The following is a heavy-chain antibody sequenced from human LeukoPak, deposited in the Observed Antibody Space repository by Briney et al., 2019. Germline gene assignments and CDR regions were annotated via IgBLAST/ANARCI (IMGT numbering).Heavy chain of an antibody. CDR1: GFTFGSYW. J-gene: IGHJ3*02. Sequence: GGSMRLSCAASGFTFGSYWMSWVRQAPGKGLEWVANIKQDGSEKNYVDSVKGRFTISRDNAKNSLYLQMNSLRAEDTAVYYCAKHEIRAGTRNKAFDIWGQGTMVTVSS. CDR2: IKQDGSEK. CDR3: AKHEIRAGTRNKAFDI. V-gene: IGHV3-7*01.